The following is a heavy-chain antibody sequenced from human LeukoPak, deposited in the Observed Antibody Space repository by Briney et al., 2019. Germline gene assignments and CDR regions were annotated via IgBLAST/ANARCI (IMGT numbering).Heavy chain of an antibody. D-gene: IGHD6-13*01. CDR1: GFTFSNSG. CDR2: MRYDGSNQ. Sequence: GGSLRLSCAASGFTFSNSGMHWVRQAPGKGLEGVAFMRYDGSNQYYGDSVKGRFTISREISKNTLYLQMNSLRDEDTAVYYCAKSFGGSNWHSNDYWGQGTLVTVSS. CDR3: AKSFGGSNWHSNDY. V-gene: IGHV3-30*02. J-gene: IGHJ4*02.